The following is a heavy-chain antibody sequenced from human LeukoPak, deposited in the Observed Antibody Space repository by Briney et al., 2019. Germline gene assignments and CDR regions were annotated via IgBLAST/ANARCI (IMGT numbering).Heavy chain of an antibody. J-gene: IGHJ3*02. CDR1: GFTFSSYS. Sequence: GGSLRLSCAASGFTFSSYSMNWVRQAPGKGLEWVSSISSSSSYIYYADSVKGRFTISRDNAKNSLYLQMNSLRAEDTAVYYCARDGPPYGDYVYRGPPTEDAFDIWGQGTMVTVSS. V-gene: IGHV3-21*01. CDR2: ISSSSSYI. CDR3: ARDGPPYGDYVYRGPPTEDAFDI. D-gene: IGHD4-17*01.